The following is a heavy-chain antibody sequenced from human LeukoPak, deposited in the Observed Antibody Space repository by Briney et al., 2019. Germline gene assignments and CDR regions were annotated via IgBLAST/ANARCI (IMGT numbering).Heavy chain of an antibody. Sequence: GGSLRLSCAASGFTFSSYAMHWVRQAPGKGLEWVAVISYDGSNKYYADSVKGRFTISRDNSKNTLLLQLNSLRAEDTAVYYCARAFSTMVRGVISYYYGMDVWGKGTTVTVSS. CDR2: ISYDGSNK. J-gene: IGHJ6*04. D-gene: IGHD3-10*01. CDR1: GFTFSSYA. CDR3: ARAFSTMVRGVISYYYGMDV. V-gene: IGHV3-30*04.